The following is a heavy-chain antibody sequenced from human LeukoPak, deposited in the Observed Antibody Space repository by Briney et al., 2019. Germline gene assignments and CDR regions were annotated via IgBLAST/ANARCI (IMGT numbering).Heavy chain of an antibody. Sequence: ASVKVSCKASGGTFSSYAISWVRQAPGQGLEWMGGIIPIFGTANCAQKFQGRVTITADESTSTAYMELSSLRSEDTAVYYCARALNYDFWSGYYHIGLYFDYWGQGTLVTVSS. J-gene: IGHJ4*02. CDR1: GGTFSSYA. V-gene: IGHV1-69*13. CDR2: IIPIFGTA. CDR3: ARALNYDFWSGYYHIGLYFDY. D-gene: IGHD3-3*01.